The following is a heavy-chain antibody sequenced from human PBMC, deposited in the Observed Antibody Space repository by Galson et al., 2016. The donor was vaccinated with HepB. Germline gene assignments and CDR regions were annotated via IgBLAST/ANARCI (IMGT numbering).Heavy chain of an antibody. Sequence: SVKVSCKASGYTFINYDINWVRQASGQGLEWMGWMNPGSGNTGYNQKFQGRVTMTRDTSENTAYMELSSLRSEDTALYFCARVPEYSGGDVVYDPPMDVWGQGTTITVS. V-gene: IGHV1-8*01. CDR3: ARVPEYSGGDVVYDPPMDV. J-gene: IGHJ6*02. D-gene: IGHD2-21*02. CDR1: GYTFINYD. CDR2: MNPGSGNT.